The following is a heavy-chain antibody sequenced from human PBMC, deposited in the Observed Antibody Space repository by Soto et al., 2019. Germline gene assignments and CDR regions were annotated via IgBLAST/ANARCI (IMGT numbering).Heavy chain of an antibody. Sequence: ASVKVSCKASGYTFTSYYMHWVRQAPGQGLEWMGIINPSGGSTSYAQKFQGRVTMTRDTSTSTVYMELSSLRSEDTAVYYCTSISIAAAGDYYFDYWGQGTLVTVSS. V-gene: IGHV1-46*03. CDR2: INPSGGST. D-gene: IGHD6-13*01. CDR1: GYTFTSYY. CDR3: TSISIAAAGDYYFDY. J-gene: IGHJ4*02.